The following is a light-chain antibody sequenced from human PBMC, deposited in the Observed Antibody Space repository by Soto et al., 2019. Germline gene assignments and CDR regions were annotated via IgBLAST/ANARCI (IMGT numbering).Light chain of an antibody. J-gene: IGLJ3*02. Sequence: SYELTQPPSVSVAPGKTARITCGGNNIGSKSVHWYQQKPGQAPVLVIYYDSDRPSGIPERFSGSNSGNTATLTISRVEAGDEADYYSQVWDSSSDHPVFGGGTKLTV. CDR1: NIGSKS. CDR3: QVWDSSSDHPV. V-gene: IGLV3-21*04. CDR2: YDS.